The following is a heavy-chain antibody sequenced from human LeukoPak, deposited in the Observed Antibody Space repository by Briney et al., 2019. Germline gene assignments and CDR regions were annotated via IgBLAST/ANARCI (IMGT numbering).Heavy chain of an antibody. J-gene: IGHJ6*02. Sequence: ASVKVSFKASGYTFTGYYMHWVRQAPGQGPAWMGWINPNSGGTNYAQKFQGRVTMTRDTSISTAYMELSRLRSDDTAVYYCARDLDELAAAGPSGYYYGMDVWGQGTTVTVSS. CDR3: ARDLDELAAAGPSGYYYGMDV. CDR2: INPNSGGT. CDR1: GYTFTGYY. D-gene: IGHD6-13*01. V-gene: IGHV1-2*02.